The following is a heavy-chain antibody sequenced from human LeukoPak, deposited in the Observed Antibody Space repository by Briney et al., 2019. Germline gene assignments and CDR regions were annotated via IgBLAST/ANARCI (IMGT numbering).Heavy chain of an antibody. CDR1: EFTFGSYG. CDR2: ITPNADRT. CDR3: AIMHGYYDGSGYWVQ. V-gene: IGHV3-23*01. D-gene: IGHD3-22*01. J-gene: IGHJ1*01. Sequence: GGSLRLSCAASEFTFGSYGMSWVRQAPGKGLEWVSFITPNADRTSYADSVEGRFTISRDNPRNTLYMQMNSLRDEDTALYYCAIMHGYYDGSGYWVQWGQGTLVTVSS.